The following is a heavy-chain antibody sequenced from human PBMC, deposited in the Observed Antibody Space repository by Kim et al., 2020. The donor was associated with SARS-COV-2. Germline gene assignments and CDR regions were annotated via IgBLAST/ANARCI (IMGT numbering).Heavy chain of an antibody. CDR3: ARVFTHDAFDS. V-gene: IGHV3-21*06. Sequence: GGSLRLSCAASGFTFSSYTLNWVRQAPGKGLEWVSSISSSNISIDYADSVKGRFTISSTNAKNSLYLQMNSLRAEEPAVYYCARVFTHDAFDSWGQGTVVTVSS. CDR1: GFTFSSYT. CDR2: ISSSNISI. J-gene: IGHJ3*02.